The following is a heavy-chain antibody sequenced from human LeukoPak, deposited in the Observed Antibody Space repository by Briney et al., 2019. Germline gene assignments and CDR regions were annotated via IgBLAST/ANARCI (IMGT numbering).Heavy chain of an antibody. D-gene: IGHD2/OR15-2a*01. CDR1: GVTLSDHH. CDR3: ARDGAEGANSAFHI. Sequence: GGSLRLSCAASGVTLSDHHMDWVRQAPGKGLEWVGRIRNRARGSTTEYAASVKGRFTISRDDSRTLMYLQMNSLKTEDTAVYFCARDGAEGANSAFHIWGQGTVVTVSS. V-gene: IGHV3-72*01. J-gene: IGHJ3*02. CDR2: IRNRARGSTT.